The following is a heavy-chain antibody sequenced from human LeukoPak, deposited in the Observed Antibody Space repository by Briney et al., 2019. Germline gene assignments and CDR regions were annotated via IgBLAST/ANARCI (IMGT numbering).Heavy chain of an antibody. Sequence: ASVKVSCKASGYTFTSYGISWVRQAPGQGLEWMGWISAYNGNTNYAQKLQGRVTMTTDTSTSTACMELRSLRSDDTAVYYCATSLGGYDFLDAFDIWGQGTMVTVSS. V-gene: IGHV1-18*01. CDR3: ATSLGGYDFLDAFDI. J-gene: IGHJ3*02. D-gene: IGHD5-12*01. CDR2: ISAYNGNT. CDR1: GYTFTSYG.